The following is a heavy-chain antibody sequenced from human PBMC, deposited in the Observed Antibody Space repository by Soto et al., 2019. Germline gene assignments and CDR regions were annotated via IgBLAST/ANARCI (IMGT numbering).Heavy chain of an antibody. Sequence: PSETLSLTCTVSGGSISSSSYYWGWIRQPPGKGLEWIGSIYYSGSTYYNPSLKSRVTISVDTSKNQFSLKLSSVTAADTAVYYCARQIQQYYYDSSGYQTGRYDPFDIWGQGTMVIVSS. CDR1: GGSISSSSYY. CDR3: ARQIQQYYYDSSGYQTGRYDPFDI. CDR2: IYYSGST. D-gene: IGHD3-22*01. V-gene: IGHV4-39*01. J-gene: IGHJ3*02.